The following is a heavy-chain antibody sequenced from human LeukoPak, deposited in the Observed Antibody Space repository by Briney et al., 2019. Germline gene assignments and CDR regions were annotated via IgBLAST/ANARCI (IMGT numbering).Heavy chain of an antibody. V-gene: IGHV1-69*13. CDR3: ARSRYSYGHHYFDY. J-gene: IGHJ4*02. CDR1: GYTFTSYA. CDR2: IIPIFGTA. D-gene: IGHD5-18*01. Sequence: SVKVSCKASGYTFTSYAMHWVRQAPGQGLEWMGGIIPIFGTANYAQKFQGRVTITADESTSTAYMELSSLRSEDTAVYYCARSRYSYGHHYFDYWGQGTLVTVSS.